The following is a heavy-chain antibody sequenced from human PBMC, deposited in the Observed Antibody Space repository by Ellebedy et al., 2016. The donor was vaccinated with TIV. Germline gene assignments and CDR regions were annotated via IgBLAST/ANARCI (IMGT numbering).Heavy chain of an antibody. D-gene: IGHD4-17*01. Sequence: SETLSLXXTVSGGSISSSSYYWGWIRQPPGKGLEWIGSIYYSGSTNYNPSLKSRVTISVDTSKNQFSLKLSSVTAADTAVYYCARDQRHGDYLNDYWGQGTLVTVSS. CDR2: IYYSGST. CDR1: GGSISSSSYY. V-gene: IGHV4-39*07. J-gene: IGHJ4*02. CDR3: ARDQRHGDYLNDY.